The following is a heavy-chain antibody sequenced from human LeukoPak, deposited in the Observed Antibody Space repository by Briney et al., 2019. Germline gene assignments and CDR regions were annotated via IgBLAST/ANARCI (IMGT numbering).Heavy chain of an antibody. Sequence: GGSLRLSCAATGFTFSTYSMNWVRQAQGKGLEWVSYISSSSSTIYYADSVKGRFTISRDNAKNSLYLQMNSLRAEDTAVYYCAAHYCGGDCYPHRDAFDIWGQGTMVTVSS. J-gene: IGHJ3*02. V-gene: IGHV3-48*01. D-gene: IGHD2-21*02. CDR2: ISSSSSTI. CDR1: GFTFSTYS. CDR3: AAHYCGGDCYPHRDAFDI.